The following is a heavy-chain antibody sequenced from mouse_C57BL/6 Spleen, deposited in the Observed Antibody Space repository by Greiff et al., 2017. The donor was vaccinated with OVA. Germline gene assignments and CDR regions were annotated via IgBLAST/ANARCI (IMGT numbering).Heavy chain of an antibody. V-gene: IGHV3-1*01. Sequence: ESGPGMVKPSQSLSLTCTVTGYSITSGYDWHWIRHFPGNKLEWMGYISYSGSTNYNPSLKSRISITHDTSKNHFFLKLNSVTTEDTATYYCARGELGRAWFAYWGQGTLVTVSA. D-gene: IGHD4-1*01. CDR3: ARGELGRAWFAY. CDR2: ISYSGST. CDR1: GYSITSGYD. J-gene: IGHJ3*01.